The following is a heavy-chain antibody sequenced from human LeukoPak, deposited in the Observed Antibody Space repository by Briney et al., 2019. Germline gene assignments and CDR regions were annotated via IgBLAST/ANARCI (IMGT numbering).Heavy chain of an antibody. CDR1: GFTFSNYA. V-gene: IGHV3-23*01. CDR2: ISGSGGST. Sequence: GGSLRLSCAASGFTFSNYAMSWVRQAPGKGLEWVSTISGSGGSTYYADSVKGRFTLSRDNSKNTLYLQMNSLRAEDTAVHYCAKVSFWSGYPGFDYWGQGTLVTVSS. J-gene: IGHJ4*02. D-gene: IGHD3-3*01. CDR3: AKVSFWSGYPGFDY.